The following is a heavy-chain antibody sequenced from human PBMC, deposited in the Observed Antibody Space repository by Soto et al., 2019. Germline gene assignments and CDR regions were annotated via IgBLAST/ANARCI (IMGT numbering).Heavy chain of an antibody. CDR1: GYTFTSYG. CDR2: ISANNGNT. J-gene: IGHJ4*02. D-gene: IGHD1-26*01. CDR3: GRDRGSYALDF. V-gene: IGHV1-18*01. Sequence: QVQLGQSGAEVKKPGASVKVSCKASGYTFTSYGISWVRQAPGQGLEWMGWISANNGNTNYAHKLQGRVTMTTDTPTSTADMELRSLRSDDTAVYYWGRDRGSYALDFWGQGTLGTFSS.